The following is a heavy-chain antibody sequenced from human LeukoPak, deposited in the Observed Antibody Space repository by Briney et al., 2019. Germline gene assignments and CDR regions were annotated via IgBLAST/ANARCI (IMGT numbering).Heavy chain of an antibody. CDR3: AKDFYGSGSFYTVAFDI. J-gene: IGHJ3*02. D-gene: IGHD3-10*01. Sequence: PGGSLRLLCAASGFTFSSFAMSWVRQAPGKGLEWVSSINDNGGSTWYADSVRGRFTISRDNSRTTVYLQMNSLTVEDTAVYYCAKDFYGSGSFYTVAFDIWGQGAMVIVSS. CDR2: INDNGGST. CDR1: GFTFSSFA. V-gene: IGHV3-23*01.